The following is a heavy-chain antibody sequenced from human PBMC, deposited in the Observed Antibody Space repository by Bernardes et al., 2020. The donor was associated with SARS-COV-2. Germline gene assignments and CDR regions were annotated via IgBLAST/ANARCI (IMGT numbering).Heavy chain of an antibody. J-gene: IGHJ4*02. D-gene: IGHD6-19*01. CDR3: ARDVGGWYYFDY. CDR1: GFTFSSYG. V-gene: IGHV3-33*01. Sequence: GGSLRLSCAASGFTFSSYGMHWVRQAPGKGLEWVAVLWYDGSNKYYADSVKGRFTISRDNSKNTLYLQMNSLRAEDTAVYYCARDVGGWYYFDYWGQGTLVTVSS. CDR2: LWYDGSNK.